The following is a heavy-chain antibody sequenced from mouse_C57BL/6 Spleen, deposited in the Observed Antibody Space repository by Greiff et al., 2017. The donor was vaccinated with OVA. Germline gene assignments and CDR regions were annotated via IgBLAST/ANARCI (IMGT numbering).Heavy chain of an antibody. J-gene: IGHJ2*01. CDR2: IYPGDGDT. CDR1: GYAFSSSW. D-gene: IGHD2-4*01. Sequence: VQLQQSGLELVKPGASVKISCKASGYAFSSSWMNWVKQRPGKGLEWIGRIYPGDGDTNYNGKFKGKATLTADKSSSTAYMQLSSLTSEDSAVYFCARLYYDLDYWGQGTTLTVSS. CDR3: ARLYYDLDY. V-gene: IGHV1-82*01.